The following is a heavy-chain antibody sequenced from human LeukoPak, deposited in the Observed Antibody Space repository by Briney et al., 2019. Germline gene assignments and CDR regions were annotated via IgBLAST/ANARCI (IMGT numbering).Heavy chain of an antibody. CDR2: IKRKTDGRTR. D-gene: IGHD3-22*01. CDR3: TTDSGGLLLGDYDGY. CDR1: GFTFSNAW. V-gene: IGHV3-15*01. Sequence: GGSLRLSCAASGFTFSNAWMSWVRQARGKGLEWVGRIKRKTDGRTRDYAAPVKGRFSISRDDSKNTLYLQMNSLKTEDTAVYYCTTDSGGLLLGDYDGYWGQGTLVTVSS. J-gene: IGHJ4*02.